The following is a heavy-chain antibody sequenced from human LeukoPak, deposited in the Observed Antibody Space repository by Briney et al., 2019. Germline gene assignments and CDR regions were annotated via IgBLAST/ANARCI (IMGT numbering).Heavy chain of an antibody. CDR2: ISAYNGNT. J-gene: IGHJ4*02. CDR3: ARDTIAVLRYFDWLSFDY. V-gene: IGHV1-18*01. CDR1: GYTFTSYG. Sequence: ASVTVSCTASGYTFTSYGISWVRQAPGQGLEWMGWISAYNGNTNYAQKLQGRVTMTTDTSTSTAYMELRSLRSDATAVYYCARDTIAVLRYFDWLSFDYWGQGTLVTVSS. D-gene: IGHD3-9*01.